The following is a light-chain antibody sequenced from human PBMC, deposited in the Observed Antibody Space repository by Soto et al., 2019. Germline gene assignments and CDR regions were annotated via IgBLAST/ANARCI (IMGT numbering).Light chain of an antibody. CDR2: DST. Sequence: EIVMTQSPATLSVSPGERATLSCRASQSVSNNLAWYQQKSGKPPRLVIYDSTLRANGVPDRFGGSGSGTDFTLTIGRLEPEDFAVYYCQQYGSSPPWTFGQGTKVDIK. J-gene: IGKJ1*01. V-gene: IGKV3-20*01. CDR3: QQYGSSPPWT. CDR1: QSVSNN.